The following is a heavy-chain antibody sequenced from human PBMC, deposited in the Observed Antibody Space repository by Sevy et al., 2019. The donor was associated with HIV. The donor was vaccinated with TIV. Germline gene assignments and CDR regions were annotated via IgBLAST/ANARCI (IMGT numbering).Heavy chain of an antibody. J-gene: IGHJ3*02. CDR3: AGSYSYRGGAFDI. V-gene: IGHV3-11*01. D-gene: IGHD1-26*01. CDR2: ISSSGSTI. CDR1: GFTFSDYY. Sequence: GGSLRLSCAASGFTFSDYYMSWIRQAPGKGLEWVSYISSSGSTIYYADSVKGRFTISRDNAKNSLYLQRNSLRAEDTAVFYCAGSYSYRGGAFDIWGQGTMVTVSS.